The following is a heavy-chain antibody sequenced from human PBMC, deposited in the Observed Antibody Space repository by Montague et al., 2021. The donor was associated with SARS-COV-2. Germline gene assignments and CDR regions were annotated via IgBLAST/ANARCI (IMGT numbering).Heavy chain of an antibody. D-gene: IGHD3-22*01. CDR1: GGSISTVGY. CDR3: ARGVVRKGYYDSSGYYIPKQGPGGLDY. V-gene: IGHV4-31*03. Sequence: TLSLTCTVSGGSISTVGYWSWIRQHPGKGLEWIGYIYYSGSTYYNPSLKSRVTISVDTSKNQFSLKLFSVTAADTAVYYCARGVVRKGYYDSSGYYIPKQGPGGLDYWGQGSLVTVSS. J-gene: IGHJ4*02. CDR2: IYYSGST.